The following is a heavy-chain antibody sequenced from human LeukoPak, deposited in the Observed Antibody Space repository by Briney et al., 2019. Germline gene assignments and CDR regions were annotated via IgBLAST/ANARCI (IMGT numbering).Heavy chain of an antibody. Sequence: SETLSLTCTVSGGSISSYYWSWIRQPPGKGLEWIGYIYYSGSTNYNPSLKSRVTISVDTSKNRFSLKLSSVTAADTAVYYCARGPMVRGVADAFDIWGQGTMVTVSS. CDR1: GGSISSYY. CDR3: ARGPMVRGVADAFDI. J-gene: IGHJ3*02. V-gene: IGHV4-59*01. CDR2: IYYSGST. D-gene: IGHD3-10*01.